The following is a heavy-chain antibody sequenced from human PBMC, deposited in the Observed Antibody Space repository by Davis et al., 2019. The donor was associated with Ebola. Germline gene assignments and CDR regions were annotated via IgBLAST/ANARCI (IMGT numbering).Heavy chain of an antibody. V-gene: IGHV3-48*03. J-gene: IGHJ4*02. CDR3: ARGDRDDYVWGSYRRYFDY. CDR2: ISSSGSTI. D-gene: IGHD3-16*02. CDR1: GFTFSSYE. Sequence: PGGSLRLSCAASGFTFSSYEMNWVRQAPGKGLEWISYISSSGSTIYYADSVKGRFTISRDNAKDSLYLQMNSLRAEDTAVYYCARGDRDDYVWGSYRRYFDYWGQVTLVTVSS.